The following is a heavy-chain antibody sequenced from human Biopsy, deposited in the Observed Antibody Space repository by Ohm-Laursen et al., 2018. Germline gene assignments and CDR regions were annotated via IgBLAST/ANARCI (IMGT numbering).Heavy chain of an antibody. CDR2: IKQDGSED. Sequence: SLRLSCAASGFTFSSSWMTWVRQAPGKGLEWVTMIKQDGSEDYYVDSVKGRFTISRDNARNSLYLQMKSLRDEDTAVYYCARYLKGVRTMYDNDAYGRTAFDNWGQGTLVTVSS. J-gene: IGHJ4*02. CDR3: ARYLKGVRTMYDNDAYGRTAFDN. V-gene: IGHV3-7*03. CDR1: GFTFSSSW. D-gene: IGHD3-16*01.